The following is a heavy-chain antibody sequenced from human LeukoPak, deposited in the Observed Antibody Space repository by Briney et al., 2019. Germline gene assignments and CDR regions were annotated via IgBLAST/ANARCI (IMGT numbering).Heavy chain of an antibody. J-gene: IGHJ3*02. CDR1: GFTFSDYW. CDR2: IKQDGSDK. V-gene: IGHV3-7*01. CDR3: ARDLMEGSDI. D-gene: IGHD3-3*01. Sequence: GGSLRLSCAASGFTFSDYWMSWVRQAPGKGLEWVAYIKQDGSDKYYVDSVKGRFTISKDNAKNSLYPQMNSLRAEDTAVYYCARDLMEGSDIWGQGTMVTVSS.